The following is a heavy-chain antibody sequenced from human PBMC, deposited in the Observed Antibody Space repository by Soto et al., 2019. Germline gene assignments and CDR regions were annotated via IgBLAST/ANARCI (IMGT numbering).Heavy chain of an antibody. CDR2: VIPNYGTA. J-gene: IGHJ4*02. D-gene: IGHD1-26*01. Sequence: QVQLVQSGAEVKKPGSSAKVSCKASGDTFSSYSINRVRQAPGQGLEWIGEVIPNYGTANYAQKLQGRVTITADEAKSTAYSELSSLRSENTAVYYCARDGGSHSGGIDYWGQGILVTVSS. CDR3: ARDGGSHSGGIDY. CDR1: GDTFSSYS. V-gene: IGHV1-69*01.